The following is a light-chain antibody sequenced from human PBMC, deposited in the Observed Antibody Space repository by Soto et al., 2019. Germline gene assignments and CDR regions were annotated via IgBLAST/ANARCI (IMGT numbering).Light chain of an antibody. CDR3: QQSYSIPIT. V-gene: IGKV1-39*01. Sequence: DIQMTQSPSSLSASVGDRVTITCRASQSIINYLNWYQQKPGKAPKLLIYAASSLQSGVPSRFSGSGSGTDFTLTSSSLQPEDFAAYYCQQSYSIPITFGQGTRLEIK. CDR1: QSIINY. CDR2: AAS. J-gene: IGKJ5*01.